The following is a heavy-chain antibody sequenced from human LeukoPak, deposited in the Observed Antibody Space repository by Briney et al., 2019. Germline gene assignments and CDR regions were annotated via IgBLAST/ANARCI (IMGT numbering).Heavy chain of an antibody. V-gene: IGHV3-23*01. CDR3: GKYRSSWNGDFDY. CDR1: GFTFSSYA. CDR2: ISGSGGST. D-gene: IGHD6-13*01. J-gene: IGHJ4*02. Sequence: GGSLTLSCAASGFTFSSYAMSWVRQPPGKGLEWVSSISGSGGSTYYADSVKGRFTISRDNSKNTLYLQMNSLRAEDTAVYYCGKYRSSWNGDFDYWGQGTLVTVSS.